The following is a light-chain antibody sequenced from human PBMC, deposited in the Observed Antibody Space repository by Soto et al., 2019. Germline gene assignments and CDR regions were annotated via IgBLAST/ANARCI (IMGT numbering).Light chain of an antibody. Sequence: EIVLTQSPGTLSLSPGERATLSCSASQSVSRPSQSVNSSYLAWYQQRPGQAPRLLIYATSSRATGVPDRFSGSGSGTDFTLTICRLEPEDFAVYYCQQYGDSPYTFGQGTKLEIK. CDR3: QQYGDSPYT. CDR1: QSVNSSY. CDR2: ATS. J-gene: IGKJ2*01. V-gene: IGKV3-20*01.